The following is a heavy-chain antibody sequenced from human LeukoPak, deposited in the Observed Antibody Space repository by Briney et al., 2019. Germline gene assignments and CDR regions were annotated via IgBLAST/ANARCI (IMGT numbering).Heavy chain of an antibody. CDR1: GYTFTGYY. J-gene: IGHJ6*02. D-gene: IGHD1-26*01. CDR2: INPNSGGT. Sequence: ASVKVSCKASGYTFTGYYMHWVRQAPGQGLEWMGWINPNSGGTNYAQKFQGRVTMTRDTSISTAYMELSRLRSDDTAVYYCARSLAGGSYFYYYYYYGMDVWGQGTTVTVSS. CDR3: ARSLAGGSYFYYYYYYGMDV. V-gene: IGHV1-2*02.